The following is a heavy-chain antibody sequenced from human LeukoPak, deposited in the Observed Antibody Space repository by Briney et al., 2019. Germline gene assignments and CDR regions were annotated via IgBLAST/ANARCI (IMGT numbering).Heavy chain of an antibody. CDR2: ISGSGDIT. CDR3: AKASRPHCSAGRCSPSLVGMDV. D-gene: IGHD2-15*01. Sequence: PGGSLRLSCAASGFSFSNFAMSWVRQAPGKGLEWISGISGSGDITLYADSVRGRITISRDNSKYTVYLQMTGLRAEDTAVYYCAKASRPHCSAGRCSPSLVGMDVWSQGTTVTVSS. CDR1: GFSFSNFA. J-gene: IGHJ6*02. V-gene: IGHV3-23*01.